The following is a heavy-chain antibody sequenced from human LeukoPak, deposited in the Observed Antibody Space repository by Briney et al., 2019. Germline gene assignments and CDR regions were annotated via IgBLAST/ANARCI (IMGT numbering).Heavy chain of an antibody. V-gene: IGHV3-23*01. Sequence: GGSLRLSCAASGFTFSSYAMTWVRQAPGKGLEWVSGISGGNGATYYADSVKGRFTVSRDNSKNTLYLQMNSLRAEDTAVYFCARDITDSSGDNWFDPWGQGTLVTVSS. J-gene: IGHJ5*02. CDR1: GFTFSSYA. CDR3: ARDITDSSGDNWFDP. D-gene: IGHD3-22*01. CDR2: ISGGNGAT.